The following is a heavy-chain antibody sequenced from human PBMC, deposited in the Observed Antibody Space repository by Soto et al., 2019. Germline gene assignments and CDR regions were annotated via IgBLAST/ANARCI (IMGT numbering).Heavy chain of an antibody. CDR2: ISVGDGTT. CDR3: AKGGYCSSASCGNFDY. J-gene: IGHJ4*02. D-gene: IGHD2-2*01. Sequence: PGGSLRLSCAASGFTLRSYAMSWVRQAPGKGLEWVSAISVGDGTTSYADSVKGRFTISRDNSKNTLYLQMHIMRAEDTAVYYCAKGGYCSSASCGNFDYWGQGTLVTVSS. V-gene: IGHV3-23*01. CDR1: GFTLRSYA.